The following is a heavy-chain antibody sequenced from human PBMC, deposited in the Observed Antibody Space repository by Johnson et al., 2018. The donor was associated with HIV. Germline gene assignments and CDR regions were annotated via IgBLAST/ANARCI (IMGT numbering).Heavy chain of an antibody. CDR2: ISYDGSNK. J-gene: IGHJ3*02. CDR1: GFTFSSYG. CDR3: AKDGYYDFWSGYHGADAFDI. Sequence: QMQLVESGGGLVKPGGSLRLSCAASGFTFSSYGMHWVRQAPGKGLEWVAVISYDGSNKYYADSVKGRFTISRDNSKNTLYLQMNSLRAEDTAVYYCAKDGYYDFWSGYHGADAFDIWGQGTMVTVSS. V-gene: IGHV3-30*18. D-gene: IGHD3-3*01.